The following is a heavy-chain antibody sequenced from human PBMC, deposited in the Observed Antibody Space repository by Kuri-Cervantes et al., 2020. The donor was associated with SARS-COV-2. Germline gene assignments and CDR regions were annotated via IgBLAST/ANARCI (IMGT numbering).Heavy chain of an antibody. V-gene: IGHV3-23*01. CDR3: AREEYYYDTHGYFLRPRGYFDY. J-gene: IGHJ4*02. Sequence: ETLSLTCAASGFTFSSCAMSWVCQPPGKGLEWVSAISGSGGSTNYDDPVKGRFTISRDNSKNKLYLKMNSLRAEDTAVYYCAREEYYYDTHGYFLRPRGYFDYWGQGTLVTVSS. CDR1: GFTFSSCA. CDR2: ISGSGGST. D-gene: IGHD3-22*01.